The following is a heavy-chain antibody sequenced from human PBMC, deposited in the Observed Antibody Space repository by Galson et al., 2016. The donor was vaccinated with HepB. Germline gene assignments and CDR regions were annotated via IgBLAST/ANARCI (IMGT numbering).Heavy chain of an antibody. V-gene: IGHV3-53*01. CDR1: GFTVSYNY. CDR2: IYSAGKT. J-gene: IGHJ3*02. CDR3: ANIGAFNI. Sequence: SLRLSCVASGFTVSYNYITWVRQPPGKGLEWVSLIYSAGKTYYADSVKGRFTISRDHSKNTVYLQMNSLRADDTAMYYCANIGAFNIWGQGTMVTVSS.